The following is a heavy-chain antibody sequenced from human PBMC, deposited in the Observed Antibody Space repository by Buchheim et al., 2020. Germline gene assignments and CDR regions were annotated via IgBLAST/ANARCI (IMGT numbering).Heavy chain of an antibody. Sequence: QVQLVQSGAEVKKPGSSVKVSCKASGGTFSSYAISWVRQAPGQGLEWMGGIIPIFGTANYAQQFQGRVTITADKSTSTAYLELSSLRSEDTAVYYCARVPFRGSYSTYYYYYGMDVWGQGTT. D-gene: IGHD1-26*01. V-gene: IGHV1-69*06. CDR3: ARVPFRGSYSTYYYYYGMDV. J-gene: IGHJ6*02. CDR2: IIPIFGTA. CDR1: GGTFSSYA.